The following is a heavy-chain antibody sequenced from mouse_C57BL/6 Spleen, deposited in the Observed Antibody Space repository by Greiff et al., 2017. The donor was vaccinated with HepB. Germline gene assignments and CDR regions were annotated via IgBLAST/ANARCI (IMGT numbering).Heavy chain of an antibody. V-gene: IGHV1-82*01. CDR2: IYPGDGDT. CDR3: ASQITTLFDD. J-gene: IGHJ2*01. D-gene: IGHD2-4*01. Sequence: VQRVESGPELVKPGASVKISCKASGYAFSSSWMNWVKQRPGKGLEWIGRIYPGDGDTNYNGKFKGKATLTADKSSSTAYMQLSSLTSEDSAVYFCASQITTLFDDWGQGTTLTVSS. CDR1: GYAFSSSW.